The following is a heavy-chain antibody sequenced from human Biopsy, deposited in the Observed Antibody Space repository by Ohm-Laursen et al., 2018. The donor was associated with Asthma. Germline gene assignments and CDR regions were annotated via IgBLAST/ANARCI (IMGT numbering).Heavy chain of an antibody. CDR1: PGSINDFY. CDR2: VHSTGST. CDR3: VRATSTWSQSGPHYFDH. V-gene: IGHV4-59*12. J-gene: IGHJ4*02. D-gene: IGHD6-13*01. Sequence: GTLSLTCTVSPGSINDFYWNWIRQFPGKGLEWIGYVHSTGSTRFNPSLKSRLTISVDTPVDQYSQKLTSVTAADTAVYYCVRATSTWSQSGPHYFDHWGQGTLVTVSS.